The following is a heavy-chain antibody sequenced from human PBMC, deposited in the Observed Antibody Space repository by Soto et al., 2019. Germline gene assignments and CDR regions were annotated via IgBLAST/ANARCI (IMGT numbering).Heavy chain of an antibody. V-gene: IGHV3-30*18. Sequence: GGSLRLSCAASGFTFSSYGMHWVRQAPGKGLEWVAVISYDGSNKYYADSVKGRFTISRDNSNNTLYLQMNSLRAEDTAVYYCAKRPLETYGGNSFDYWGQGTLVTVSS. CDR1: GFTFSSYG. CDR2: ISYDGSNK. D-gene: IGHD4-17*01. J-gene: IGHJ4*02. CDR3: AKRPLETYGGNSFDY.